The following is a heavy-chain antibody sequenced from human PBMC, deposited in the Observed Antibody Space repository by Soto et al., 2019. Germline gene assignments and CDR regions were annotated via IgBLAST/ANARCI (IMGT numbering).Heavy chain of an antibody. CDR2: INAGNGNT. CDR1: GYTFTTYA. V-gene: IGHV1-3*01. J-gene: IGHJ4*02. Sequence: ASEKVSCKACGYTFTTYAVHRVRQAPGQRLEWMGWINAGNGNTKYSQKFQGRVTITRDTSASTAYMELSSLRSEDTAVYYCARDYPSDYWGQGTLVTVSS. D-gene: IGHD3-16*02. CDR3: ARDYPSDY.